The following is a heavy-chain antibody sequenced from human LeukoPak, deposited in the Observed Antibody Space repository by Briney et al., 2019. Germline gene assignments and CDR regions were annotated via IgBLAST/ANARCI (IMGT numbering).Heavy chain of an antibody. D-gene: IGHD1-26*01. CDR1: GYIFTSYY. J-gene: IGHJ3*02. CDR3: ARDRVGALDAFDI. V-gene: IGHV1-46*01. CDR2: INPSGGRT. Sequence: ASVKVSCKASGYIFTSYYMHWVRQAPGQGLEWRGIINPSGGRTSYAQKFQGRVIMTSDTSTSTVYMEVSSLRFEDTAVYYCARDRVGALDAFDIWGQGTMVTVSS.